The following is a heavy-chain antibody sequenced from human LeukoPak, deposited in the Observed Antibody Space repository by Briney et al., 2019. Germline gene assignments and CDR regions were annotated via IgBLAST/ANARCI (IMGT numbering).Heavy chain of an antibody. Sequence: GGSLRLSCAASGFTFSSYSMNWVRQAPGKGLEWVSYISSSNSTIYYADSVKGRFTISRDNAKNSLYLQMNGLRDEDTAVYYCARPHYYYDSSGYYYVDYFDYWGQGTLVTVSS. D-gene: IGHD3-22*01. J-gene: IGHJ4*02. CDR3: ARPHYYYDSSGYYYVDYFDY. CDR2: ISSSNSTI. CDR1: GFTFSSYS. V-gene: IGHV3-48*02.